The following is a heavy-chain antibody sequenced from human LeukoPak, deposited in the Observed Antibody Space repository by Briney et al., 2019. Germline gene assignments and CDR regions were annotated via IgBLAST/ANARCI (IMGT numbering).Heavy chain of an antibody. CDR1: GFTLSSYA. Sequence: GGSLRLSHAASGFTLSSYAMSGARQAPGKGQEWFSAISGSRGSTYHTHPVKGRFTDYRDNAKNTLYLQMNGLRSEDTAVYYCSKDLGVPHWGEGTLVSVSS. CDR3: SKDLGVPH. V-gene: IGHV3-23*01. J-gene: IGHJ4*02. CDR2: ISGSRGST. D-gene: IGHD3-16*01.